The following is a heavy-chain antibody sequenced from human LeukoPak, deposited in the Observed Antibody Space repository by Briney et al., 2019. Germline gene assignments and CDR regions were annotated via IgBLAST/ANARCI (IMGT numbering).Heavy chain of an antibody. Sequence: SETLSLTCAVYGGSFSGYYWNWIRQPPGKGLEWIGEINHSGSTNYNPSLKSRVTISVDTSKNQFSLKLSSVTAADTAVYYCARVDDSSGYYLFDYWGQGTLVTVSS. D-gene: IGHD3-22*01. J-gene: IGHJ4*02. V-gene: IGHV4-34*01. CDR3: ARVDDSSGYYLFDY. CDR1: GGSFSGYY. CDR2: INHSGST.